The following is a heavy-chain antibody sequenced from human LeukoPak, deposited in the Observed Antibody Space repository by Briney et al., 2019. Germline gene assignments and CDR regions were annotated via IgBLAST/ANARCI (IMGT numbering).Heavy chain of an antibody. CDR1: GFTFNSYA. V-gene: IGHV3-48*01. Sequence: GGSLRLSCAASGFTFNSYAMNWVRQAPGKGLEWVSYISSSSSTIYYADSVKGRFTISRDNAKNSLYLQMNSLRAEDTAVYYCAREGGSTSLGEWFDPWGQGTLVTVSS. CDR2: ISSSSSTI. J-gene: IGHJ5*02. CDR3: AREGGSTSLGEWFDP. D-gene: IGHD2-2*01.